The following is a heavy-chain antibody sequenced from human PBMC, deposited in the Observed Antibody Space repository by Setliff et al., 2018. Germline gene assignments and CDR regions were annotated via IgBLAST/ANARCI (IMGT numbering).Heavy chain of an antibody. V-gene: IGHV1-3*01. CDR3: ARGGASSRWYYFDY. D-gene: IGHD6-13*01. Sequence: ASVKVSCKASGYIFTNYAIQWVRQAPGQRLEWMGWSNAANGNTEYSQKFQGRVTIASDTSASTAYMELSSLRSEDTALYYCARGGASSRWYYFDYWGQGTLVTVSS. J-gene: IGHJ4*02. CDR1: GYIFTNYA. CDR2: SNAANGNT.